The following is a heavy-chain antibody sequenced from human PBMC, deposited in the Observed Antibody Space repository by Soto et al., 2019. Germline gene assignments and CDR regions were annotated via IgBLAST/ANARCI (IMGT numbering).Heavy chain of an antibody. CDR3: AKDRVETMIVVVTGMDV. CDR1: GFSFSSYS. J-gene: IGHJ6*02. CDR2: ISGSGGST. Sequence: GGSLTLSCPASGFSFSSYSMSWDRQAPGKGLEWVSAISGSGGSTYYADSVKGRFTISRDNSKNTLYLQMNSLRAEDTAVYYCAKDRVETMIVVVTGMDVWGQGTTVTVSS. D-gene: IGHD3-22*01. V-gene: IGHV3-23*01.